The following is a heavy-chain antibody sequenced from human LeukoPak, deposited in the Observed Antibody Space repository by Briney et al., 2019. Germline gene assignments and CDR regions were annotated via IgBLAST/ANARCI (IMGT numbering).Heavy chain of an antibody. V-gene: IGHV1-18*01. Sequence: ASVKVSCKASGYTFTSYGISWVRQAPGQGLEWMGWISAYNGNTNYAQKLQGRVTMTTDTSTSTAYMELRSPRSDDTAVYYCARDLGYSSSWGFDYWGQGTLVTVSS. CDR3: ARDLGYSSSWGFDY. J-gene: IGHJ4*02. CDR2: ISAYNGNT. CDR1: GYTFTSYG. D-gene: IGHD6-13*01.